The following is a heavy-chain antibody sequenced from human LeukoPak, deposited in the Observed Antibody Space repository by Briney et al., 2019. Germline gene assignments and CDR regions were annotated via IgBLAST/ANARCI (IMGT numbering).Heavy chain of an antibody. CDR3: AKGPRGFGELFFDY. CDR2: ISGSGGST. Sequence: GGSLRLSCAASGFTFSSYAMSWVCQAPGKGLEWVSAISGSGGSTYYADSVKGRFTISRDNSKNTLYLQMNSLRAEDTAVYYCAKGPRGFGELFFDYWGQGTLVTVSS. CDR1: GFTFSSYA. V-gene: IGHV3-23*01. J-gene: IGHJ4*02. D-gene: IGHD3-10*01.